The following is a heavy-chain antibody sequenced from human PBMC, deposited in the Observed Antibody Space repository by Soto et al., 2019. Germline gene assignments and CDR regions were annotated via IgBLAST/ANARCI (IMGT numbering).Heavy chain of an antibody. V-gene: IGHV3-11*06. Sequence: QVQLVESGGGLVKPGGSLRLSCAASGFTFSDYYMNWIRQAPGKGLEWIAYISSSSTYTNYADSVKGRFTISRDNAKNSLYLLMNSLRAEDTAVYYCARVRSGFDAFDIWGQGTMVTASS. CDR3: ARVRSGFDAFDI. D-gene: IGHD3-10*01. CDR1: GFTFSDYY. J-gene: IGHJ3*02. CDR2: ISSSSTYT.